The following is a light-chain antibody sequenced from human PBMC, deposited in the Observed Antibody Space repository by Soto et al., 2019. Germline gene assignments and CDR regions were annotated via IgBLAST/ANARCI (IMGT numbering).Light chain of an antibody. V-gene: IGKV3-15*01. CDR3: HQYNNWPPWT. Sequence: NVLTQSPGTLSLSPGERATLSCRASQSVTSTYFAWYQQRPGQAPRLLIYGASTRATGIPARFSGSGSGTEFTLTISSLQSEDYAVYYCHQYNNWPPWTFGQGTKVHI. CDR2: GAS. J-gene: IGKJ1*01. CDR1: QSVTSTY.